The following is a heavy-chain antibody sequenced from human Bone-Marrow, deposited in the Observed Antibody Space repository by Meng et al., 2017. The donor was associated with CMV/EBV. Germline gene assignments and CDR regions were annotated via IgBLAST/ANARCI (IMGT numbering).Heavy chain of an antibody. D-gene: IGHD2-2*01. CDR3: ARIGAYRLPDGWFDP. V-gene: IGHV4-59*01. CDR1: GGSISSYY. CDR2: IYYSGST. J-gene: IGHJ5*02. Sequence: SETLSLTCTVSGGSISSYYWSWIRQPPGKGLEWIGYIYYSGSTNYNPSVKSRVTISVDTSKNQFSLKLSSVTAADTAVYYCARIGAYRLPDGWFDPWGQGTLVTVSS.